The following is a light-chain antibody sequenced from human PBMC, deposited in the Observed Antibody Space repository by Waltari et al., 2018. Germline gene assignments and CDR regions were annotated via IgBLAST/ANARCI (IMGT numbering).Light chain of an antibody. J-gene: IGKJ4*01. CDR2: GAS. CDR3: QQYDGSSVT. V-gene: IGKV3-20*01. CDR1: QIIIGSW. Sequence: EMVLTQSQGTLSLSPGERATLSCRASQIIIGSWLTWYQQKPGQAPRLVIYGASIRATAIPDRFSGSGSGTDFTLTISRLDPEDFAVYYCQQYDGSSVTFGGGTKVEIK.